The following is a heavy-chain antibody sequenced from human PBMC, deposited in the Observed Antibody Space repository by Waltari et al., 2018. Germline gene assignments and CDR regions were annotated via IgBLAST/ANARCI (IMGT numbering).Heavy chain of an antibody. CDR2: ISGCGATP. CDR3: AKGSRGYTNYFFDS. Sequence: EVPLLESAGGLVQPGEALRLSCAASGFSFMGFAMAWVRQAPGEGLEWVESISGCGATPFYADSVKGRFTIVRDNSRDTVYLQMNSLRVDDSAVYYCAKGSRGYTNYFFDSWGQGTLVSVSS. D-gene: IGHD3-16*02. CDR1: GFSFMGFA. J-gene: IGHJ4*02. V-gene: IGHV3-23*01.